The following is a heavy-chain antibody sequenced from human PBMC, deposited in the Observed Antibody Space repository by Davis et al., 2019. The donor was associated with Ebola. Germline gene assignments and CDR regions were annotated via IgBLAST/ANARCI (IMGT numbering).Heavy chain of an antibody. J-gene: IGHJ3*02. D-gene: IGHD6-6*01. CDR1: GGSISSYY. V-gene: IGHV4-34*01. CDR3: ARHLNEYSSSRPHRAFDI. Sequence: SETLSLTCTVSGGSISSYYWSWIRQPPGKGLEWIGEINHSGSTNYNPSLKSRVTISVDTSKNQFSLKLSSVTAADTAVYYCARHLNEYSSSRPHRAFDIWGQGTMVTVSS. CDR2: INHSGST.